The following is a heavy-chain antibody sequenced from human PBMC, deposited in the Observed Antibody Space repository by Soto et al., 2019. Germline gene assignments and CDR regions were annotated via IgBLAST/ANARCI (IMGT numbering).Heavy chain of an antibody. CDR1: GGSISSGYYY. Sequence: SETLSLTCSVSGGSISSGYYYWSWIRQPPGKGLEWIGNIYYSGNTYYNPSLKSRLIISVDTSKNQFSLKLSSVTAADTAVYYCARVDTAMVVDYWGQGTLVTVSS. CDR3: ARVDTAMVVDY. D-gene: IGHD5-18*01. J-gene: IGHJ4*02. CDR2: IYYSGNT. V-gene: IGHV4-30-4*01.